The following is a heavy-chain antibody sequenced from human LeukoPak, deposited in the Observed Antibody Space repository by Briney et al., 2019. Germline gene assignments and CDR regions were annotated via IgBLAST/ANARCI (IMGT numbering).Heavy chain of an antibody. Sequence: ASVKVSCKVSGYTLTELSMHCVRQAPGKGREWMGGFDPEDGETIYAQKFQGGVTMTEDTSTDTAYMELSSMRSEDTAVYYCATATYCSGGSCFDYWGQGTLVTVSS. CDR3: ATATYCSGGSCFDY. V-gene: IGHV1-24*01. D-gene: IGHD2-15*01. CDR1: GYTLTELS. J-gene: IGHJ4*02. CDR2: FDPEDGET.